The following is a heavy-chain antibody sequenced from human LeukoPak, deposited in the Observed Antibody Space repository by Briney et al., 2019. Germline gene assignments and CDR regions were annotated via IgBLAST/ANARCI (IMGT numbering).Heavy chain of an antibody. CDR3: ARHVRRAFMDV. D-gene: IGHD1-1*01. CDR2: IYYSGST. J-gene: IGHJ6*03. V-gene: IGHV4-39*07. Sequence: TSETLSLTCTVSGGSISSSSYFWGWIRQPPGKGLEWFGSIYYSGSTFYNPSLKSRVTISVDTSKNQFSLKLSSVTAADTAVYYCARHVRRAFMDVWGKGTTVTVSS. CDR1: GGSISSSSYF.